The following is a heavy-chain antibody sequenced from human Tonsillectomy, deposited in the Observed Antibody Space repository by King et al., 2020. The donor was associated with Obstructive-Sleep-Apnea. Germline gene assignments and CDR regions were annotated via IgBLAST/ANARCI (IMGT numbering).Heavy chain of an antibody. J-gene: IGHJ4*02. CDR2: IYWDDDK. CDR3: AHRGYTPLVFDY. D-gene: IGHD1-1*01. V-gene: IGHV2-5*02. Sequence: TLKESGPTLVKPTQTLTLTCTFSGFSLSTSGVGVGWIRQPPGKALEWLALIYWDDDKRYSPSLKSRLTITRATSKKQVVLTMTNMDPVDTATHYCAHRGYTPLVFDYWGQGTLVTVSS. CDR1: GFSLSTSGVG.